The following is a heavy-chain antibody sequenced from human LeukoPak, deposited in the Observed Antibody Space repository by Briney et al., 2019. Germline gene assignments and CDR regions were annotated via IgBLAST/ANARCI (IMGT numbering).Heavy chain of an antibody. J-gene: IGHJ6*03. CDR1: GFTFSSYW. V-gene: IGHV3-7*01. Sequence: GGSLRLSCAASGFTFSSYWMSWVRQAPGKGLEWVANIKQDGSEKYYVDSVKGRFTISRDNAKNSLYLQMNSLRAEDTAVYYCARKPEYDFWSGYSIGYYYYYMDVWGKGTTVTVSS. D-gene: IGHD3-3*01. CDR3: ARKPEYDFWSGYSIGYYYYYMDV. CDR2: IKQDGSEK.